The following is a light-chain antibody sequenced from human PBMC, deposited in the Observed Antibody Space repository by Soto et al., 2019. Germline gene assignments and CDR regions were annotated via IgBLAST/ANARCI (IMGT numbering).Light chain of an antibody. CDR2: GAN. CDR1: QSLTRNY. V-gene: IGKV3-20*01. Sequence: DIVLTQFPGTLSLSPGERATLSCRASQSLTRNYLAWYQQKVGQAPRLLIYGANTRAAGIPDRFSGSGSGTDFTLTISRLEPEDFAVYYCQQYTKSPLTFGGGTKVDTK. CDR3: QQYTKSPLT. J-gene: IGKJ4*01.